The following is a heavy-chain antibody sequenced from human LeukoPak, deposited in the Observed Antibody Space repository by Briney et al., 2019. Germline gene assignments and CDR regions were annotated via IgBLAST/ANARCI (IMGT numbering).Heavy chain of an antibody. J-gene: IGHJ4*02. CDR2: VYSGGNT. V-gene: IGHV4-39*07. CDR1: GGSISSSSYY. D-gene: IGHD6-19*01. Sequence: SETLSLTRTVSGGSISSSSYYWGWIRQPPGKGLEWIGSVYSGGNTYYSPSLKSRVTISMNTSKNQFSLKLSSVTAADTAVYYCARDISSGWLISIDCWGQGTLVTVSS. CDR3: ARDISSGWLISIDC.